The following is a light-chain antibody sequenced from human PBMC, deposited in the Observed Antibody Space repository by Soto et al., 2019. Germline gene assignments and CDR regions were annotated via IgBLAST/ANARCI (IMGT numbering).Light chain of an antibody. Sequence: EIVLTQSPGTLSLSPGERATLSCRASQSFHTNYLAWYQHRPGQAPRLLIYGASIRASGIPERFSGRGSGTDFTLTISRLGPEDSAVYYCQHYDSSPGFTFGGGTKMEIK. CDR2: GAS. J-gene: IGKJ4*01. CDR3: QHYDSSPGFT. V-gene: IGKV3-20*01. CDR1: QSFHTNY.